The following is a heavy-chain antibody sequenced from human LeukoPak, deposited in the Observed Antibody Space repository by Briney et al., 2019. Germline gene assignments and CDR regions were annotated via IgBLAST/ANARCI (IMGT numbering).Heavy chain of an antibody. J-gene: IGHJ4*02. CDR1: GGTFSSYA. V-gene: IGHV1-69*13. CDR2: IIPIFGTA. CDR3: ALTENSSSSGYSDY. D-gene: IGHD6-6*01. Sequence: SVKVSCKASGGTFSSYAISWVRQAPGQGLEWMGGIIPIFGTANYAQKFQGRVTITADESTSTAYMELSSLRSEDTAVYYCALTENSSSSGYSDYWGQGTLVTVSS.